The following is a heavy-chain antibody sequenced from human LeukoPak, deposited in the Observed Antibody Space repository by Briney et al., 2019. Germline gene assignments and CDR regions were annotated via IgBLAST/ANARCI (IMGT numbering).Heavy chain of an antibody. CDR1: GGSISSYY. J-gene: IGHJ4*02. CDR3: ARVKGYYGSGRYFDY. V-gene: IGHV4-59*01. Sequence: PSETVSLTCSVCGGSISSYYWSWLRHPTGGGGEGVGYIYYSGSTNYNPSLKSRVTITVNTSKNHSSLKLSAVTAADTAVYYCARVKGYYGSGRYFDYWGQGTLVTVSS. D-gene: IGHD3-10*01. CDR2: IYYSGST.